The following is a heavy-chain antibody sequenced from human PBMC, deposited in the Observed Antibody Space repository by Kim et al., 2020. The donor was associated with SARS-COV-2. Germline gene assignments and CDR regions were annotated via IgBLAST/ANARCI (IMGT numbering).Heavy chain of an antibody. CDR1: GGSISSSSYY. D-gene: IGHD3-22*01. CDR2: IYYSGST. Sequence: SETLSLTCTVSGGSISSSSYYWGWIRQPPGKGLEWLGSIYYSGSTYYNPSLKSRVTISVDTSKNQFSLKLSSMTAADTAVYYCAISPDYYDSWETDYWGQGALVTVSS. CDR3: AISPDYYDSWETDY. J-gene: IGHJ4*02. V-gene: IGHV4-39*01.